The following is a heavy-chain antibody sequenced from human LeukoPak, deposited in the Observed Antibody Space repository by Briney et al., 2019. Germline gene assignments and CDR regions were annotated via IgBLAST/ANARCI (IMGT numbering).Heavy chain of an antibody. J-gene: IGHJ4*02. CDR1: GLTFNNYV. D-gene: IGHD3-10*01. V-gene: IGHV3-30*18. Sequence: PGTSLRLSCAASGLTFNNYVMNWVRQAPGKGLEWVASISYDGTNEYYADSVKGRFTISKDNSKNTLYLQMNSLRTEDTAVYYCAKIADGSGSLTDYWGQGTLVTVSS. CDR2: ISYDGTNE. CDR3: AKIADGSGSLTDY.